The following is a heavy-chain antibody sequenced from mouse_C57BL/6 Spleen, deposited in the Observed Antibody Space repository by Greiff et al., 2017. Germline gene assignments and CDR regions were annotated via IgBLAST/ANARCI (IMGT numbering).Heavy chain of an antibody. CDR2: IYPRSGNT. Sequence: QVHVKQSGAELARPGASVKLSCKASGYTFTSYGISWVKQRTGQGLEWIGEIYPRSGNTYYNEKFKGKATLTADKSSSTAYMELRSLTSEDSAVYFCARQLRLDAMDYWGQGTSVTVSS. D-gene: IGHD3-2*02. CDR3: ARQLRLDAMDY. CDR1: GYTFTSYG. V-gene: IGHV1-81*01. J-gene: IGHJ4*01.